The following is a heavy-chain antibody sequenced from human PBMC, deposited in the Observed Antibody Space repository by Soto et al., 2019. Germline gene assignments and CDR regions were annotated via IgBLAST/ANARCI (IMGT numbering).Heavy chain of an antibody. D-gene: IGHD2-8*02. Sequence: SETLSLTCTVSGGSISNYYWSWVRQPPGKGLEWIGYIYDSGSTNYNPSLKSRVTISVDTSKNQFSLKLTSVTAADTAVYYCARDKITGLFDYWGQGTLVTVSS. CDR2: IYDSGST. V-gene: IGHV4-59*12. CDR3: ARDKITGLFDY. J-gene: IGHJ4*02. CDR1: GGSISNYY.